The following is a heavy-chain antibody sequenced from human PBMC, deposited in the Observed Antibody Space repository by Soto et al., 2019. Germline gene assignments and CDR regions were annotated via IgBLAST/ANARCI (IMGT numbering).Heavy chain of an antibody. Sequence: SETLSLTCTVSGGSISTYYWSWIRQPPGKRLKWIGYIYYTGSTNYNPSHKSRVTISVDTSKNQFSLKLISVTDEDTVVYYCARASGCSCDSCAFDPWRQGTMVTVSS. CDR3: ARASGCSCDSCAFDP. CDR1: GGSISTYY. J-gene: IGHJ5*02. D-gene: IGHD2-15*01. CDR2: IYYTGST. V-gene: IGHV4-59*01.